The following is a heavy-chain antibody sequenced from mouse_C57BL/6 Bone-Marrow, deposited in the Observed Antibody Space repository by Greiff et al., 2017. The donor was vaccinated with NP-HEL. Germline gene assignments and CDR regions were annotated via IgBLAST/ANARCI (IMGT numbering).Heavy chain of an antibody. Sequence: EVKLMESGGGLVKPGGSLKLSCAASGFTFSDYGMHWVRQAPEKGLEWVAYISSGSSTIYYADTVKGRFTISRDNAKNTLFLQMTSLRSEDTAMYYCARRSNYRYYAMDYWGQGTSVTVSS. CDR2: ISSGSSTI. J-gene: IGHJ4*01. CDR1: GFTFSDYG. D-gene: IGHD2-5*01. CDR3: ARRSNYRYYAMDY. V-gene: IGHV5-17*01.